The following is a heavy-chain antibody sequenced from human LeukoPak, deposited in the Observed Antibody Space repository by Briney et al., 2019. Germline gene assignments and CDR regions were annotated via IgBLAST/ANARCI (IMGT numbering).Heavy chain of an antibody. Sequence: GGSLRLSCAASGFTFSSYGMHWVRQAPGKGLEWVAVISYDGSNKYYADSVKGRFTISRDNSKNSLYLQMNSLRAEDTAVYYCARRPSYDFWSGYYGVDGLDIWGQGTMVTVSS. CDR2: ISYDGSNK. V-gene: IGHV3-30*03. CDR1: GFTFSSYG. CDR3: ARRPSYDFWSGYYGVDGLDI. J-gene: IGHJ3*02. D-gene: IGHD3-3*01.